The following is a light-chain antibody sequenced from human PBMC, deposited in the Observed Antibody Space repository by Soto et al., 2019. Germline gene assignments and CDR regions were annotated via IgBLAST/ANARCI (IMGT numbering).Light chain of an antibody. Sequence: QSVLTQPPSASGTPGQRVTISCSGSSSNIGGNYVYWYQQFPGRAPKLLIYRNNQRPSGVPDRFSGSKSGTSASLAIRGLRSEDEADYYCAAWDDSLSGVVFGGGTKLTVL. CDR1: SSNIGGNY. CDR2: RNN. CDR3: AAWDDSLSGVV. V-gene: IGLV1-47*01. J-gene: IGLJ3*02.